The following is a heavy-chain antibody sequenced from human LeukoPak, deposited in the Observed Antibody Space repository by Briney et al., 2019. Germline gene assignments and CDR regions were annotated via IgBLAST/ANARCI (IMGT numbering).Heavy chain of an antibody. V-gene: IGHV3-23*01. J-gene: IGHJ4*02. CDR3: ARVFPQRFLEWLLFDY. CDR2: ISGSGGST. Sequence: GGSLRLSCAASGFTFSSYAMSWVRQAPGKGLEWVSAISGSGGSTYYADSVKGRFTISRDSSKNTLYLQMNNLRAEDTAVYYCARVFPQRFLEWLLFDYWGQGTLVTVSS. D-gene: IGHD3-3*01. CDR1: GFTFSSYA.